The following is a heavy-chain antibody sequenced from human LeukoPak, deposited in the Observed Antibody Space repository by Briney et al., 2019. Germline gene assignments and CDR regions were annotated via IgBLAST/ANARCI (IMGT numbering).Heavy chain of an antibody. CDR1: GGSISSSSYY. Sequence: PSETLSLTCTVSGGSISSSSYYWGWIRQPPGKGLEWIASMHYSGSTYYNPSLKSRVTISIDTSKNLVSLKLSSVTAADTAVYYCAPLGSGIVGATDSWGQGTLVTVSS. CDR3: APLGSGIVGATDS. J-gene: IGHJ4*02. D-gene: IGHD1-26*01. V-gene: IGHV4-39*07. CDR2: MHYSGST.